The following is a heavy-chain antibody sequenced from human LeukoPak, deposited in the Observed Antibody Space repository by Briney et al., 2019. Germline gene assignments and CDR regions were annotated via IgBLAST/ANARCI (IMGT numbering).Heavy chain of an antibody. J-gene: IGHJ4*02. CDR2: IKHDGSEE. CDR3: ARDLYYYDSSGYYRGLDY. V-gene: IGHV3-7*01. D-gene: IGHD3-22*01. Sequence: PRGSLRLSCAASGFTFNTYRMSWVRQAPGKGLEWVANIKHDGSEENYVDSVKGRFTISRDNAKGSLSLQMNSLRGEDTAVYYCARDLYYYDSSGYYRGLDYWGQGTLVTVSS. CDR1: GFTFNTYR.